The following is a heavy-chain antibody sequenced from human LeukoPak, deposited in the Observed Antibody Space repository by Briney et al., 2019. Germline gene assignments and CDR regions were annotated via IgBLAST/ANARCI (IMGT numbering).Heavy chain of an antibody. Sequence: ATVKISCKVSGYTFTDYYMHWVQQAPGKGLERMGLVDPEDGETIYAEKFQGRVTITADTSTDTAYMELSSLRSEDTAVYYCATVSPYYYDSSGYYYLLDYWGQGTLVTVSS. CDR2: VDPEDGET. CDR1: GYTFTDYY. J-gene: IGHJ4*02. D-gene: IGHD3-22*01. CDR3: ATVSPYYYDSSGYYYLLDY. V-gene: IGHV1-69-2*01.